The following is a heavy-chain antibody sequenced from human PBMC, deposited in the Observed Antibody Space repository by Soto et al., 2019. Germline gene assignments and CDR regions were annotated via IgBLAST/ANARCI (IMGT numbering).Heavy chain of an antibody. CDR1: GFTA. V-gene: IGHV3-23*01. J-gene: IGHJ4*02. CDR2: ISGSGGST. D-gene: IGHD3-10*01. CDR3: VSGEGQNGHDTRFDD. Sequence: GGSLRLSCAASGFTAMSWVRQAPGKGLEWVSVISGSGGSTYYADSVKGRFTISRDNSKNTLYLQMNSLRPEDTAVYYCVSGEGQNGHDTRFDDWGQGTLVTVSS.